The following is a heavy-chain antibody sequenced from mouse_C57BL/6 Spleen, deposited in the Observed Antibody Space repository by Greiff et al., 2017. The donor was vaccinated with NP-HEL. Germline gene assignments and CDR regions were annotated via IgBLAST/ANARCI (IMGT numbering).Heavy chain of an antibody. CDR1: GYTFTSYW. CDR2: INPSSGYT. Sequence: QVQLQQSGAELAKPGASVKMSCKASGYTFTSYWMHWVKQRPGQGLEWIGYINPSSGYTKYNQKFKDKATLTADKSSSTAYMQLGCLTYEDSAVYYCARERDSDVSYYYAMDYWGQGTSVTVSS. CDR3: ARERDSDVSYYYAMDY. V-gene: IGHV1-7*01. J-gene: IGHJ4*01.